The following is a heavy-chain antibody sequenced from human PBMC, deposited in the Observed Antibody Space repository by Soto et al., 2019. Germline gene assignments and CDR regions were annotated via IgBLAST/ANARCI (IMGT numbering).Heavy chain of an antibody. V-gene: IGHV1-3*01. CDR2: INVANGNT. CDR1: GYTFIRSA. J-gene: IGHJ4*02. CDR3: ATREPNSRTYFGVFDY. Sequence: ASVKVSCKASGYTFIRSAMHWVRQAPGQRLEWMGWINVANGNTKYSQKFQGRVTITRDTSATTAYMELSSLTSEDTAVYYCATREPNSRTYFGVFDYWGQGTLVTVSS. D-gene: IGHD1-26*01.